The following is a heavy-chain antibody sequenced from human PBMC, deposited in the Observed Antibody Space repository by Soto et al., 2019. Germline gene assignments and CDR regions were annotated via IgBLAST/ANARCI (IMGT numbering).Heavy chain of an antibody. J-gene: IGHJ1*01. D-gene: IGHD6-19*01. V-gene: IGHV4-59*01. Sequence: LTCSVSGGSINPYYWSWIRQPPGKGLEWIGYIYYSGSTDYNPSLKSRVTISVDTSKNHFSLKLTSVTAADTAVYYCARGDSGWYMRHWGQGTLVTVSS. CDR2: IYYSGST. CDR3: ARGDSGWYMRH. CDR1: GGSINPYY.